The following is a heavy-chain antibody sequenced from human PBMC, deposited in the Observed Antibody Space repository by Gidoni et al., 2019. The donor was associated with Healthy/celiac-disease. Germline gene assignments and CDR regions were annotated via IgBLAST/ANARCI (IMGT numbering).Heavy chain of an antibody. J-gene: IGHJ2*01. V-gene: IGHV4-31*03. CDR1: GGSISSGGYY. CDR3: ARDHYGDYRAWYFDL. CDR2: IYYSGST. D-gene: IGHD4-17*01. Sequence: QVQLQESGPGLVKPSQTLSLTCTVSGGSISSGGYYWSWIRQHPGKGLEWIGYIYYSGSTYYNPSLKSRVTISVDTSKNQFSLKLSSVTAADTAVYYCARDHYGDYRAWYFDLWGRGTLVTVSS.